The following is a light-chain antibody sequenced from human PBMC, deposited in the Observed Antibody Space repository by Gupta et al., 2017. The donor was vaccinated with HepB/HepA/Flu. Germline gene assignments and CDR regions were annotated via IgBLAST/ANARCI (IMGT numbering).Light chain of an antibody. CDR2: GNN. V-gene: IGLV1-44*01. CDR1: SSNIGTNV. CDR3: ATWNDRRNGVL. Sequence: QSVLPQPPSASLPPGQRVTISCSGRSSNIGTNVVNGYHQLPGTAPKLLMYGNNRRSSGVPERFSGSKYGTSATFANNGLQAEDEADYYCATWNDRRNGVLFGGGTKLTVL. J-gene: IGLJ2*01.